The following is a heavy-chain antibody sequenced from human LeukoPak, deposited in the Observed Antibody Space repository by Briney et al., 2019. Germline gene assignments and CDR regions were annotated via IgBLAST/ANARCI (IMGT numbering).Heavy chain of an antibody. CDR2: ISSSGSTI. D-gene: IGHD3-9*01. CDR1: GFPFSSYE. Sequence: GGSLRLSCAASGFPFSSYEMNWVRQAPGKGLEWVSYISSSGSTIYYADSVKGRFTISRDNAKNSLYLQMNSLRAEDTAVYYCARSAILTGYQWVPFDYWGQGTLVTVSS. CDR3: ARSAILTGYQWVPFDY. J-gene: IGHJ4*02. V-gene: IGHV3-48*03.